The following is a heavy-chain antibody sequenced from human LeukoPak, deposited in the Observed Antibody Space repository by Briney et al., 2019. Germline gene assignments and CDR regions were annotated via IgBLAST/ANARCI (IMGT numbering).Heavy chain of an antibody. D-gene: IGHD3-22*01. V-gene: IGHV3-7*01. J-gene: IGHJ3*02. CDR3: ARACYYDSSGYCHDAFDI. Sequence: GGSLRLSCAASGFTFSSYWMSWVRQAPGKGLEWVANIKQDGSAKNYGDSVKGRFTISRDNAKNSLYLQMNSLRVEDTAVYYCARACYYDSSGYCHDAFDIWGQGTMVTVSS. CDR1: GFTFSSYW. CDR2: IKQDGSAK.